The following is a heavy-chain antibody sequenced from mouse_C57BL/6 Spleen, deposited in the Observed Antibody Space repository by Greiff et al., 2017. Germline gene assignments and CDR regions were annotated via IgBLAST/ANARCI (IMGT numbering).Heavy chain of an antibody. D-gene: IGHD2-4*01. CDR3: ARGGYDYEGYAMDY. Sequence: EVQLQESGPELVKPGASVKIPCKASGYTFTDYNMDWVKQSHGKSLEWIGDINPNNGGTIYNQKFKGKATLTVDKSSSTAYMELRSLTPEDTAVYYCARGGYDYEGYAMDYWGQGTSVTVSS. V-gene: IGHV1-18*01. CDR1: GYTFTDYN. J-gene: IGHJ4*01. CDR2: INPNNGGT.